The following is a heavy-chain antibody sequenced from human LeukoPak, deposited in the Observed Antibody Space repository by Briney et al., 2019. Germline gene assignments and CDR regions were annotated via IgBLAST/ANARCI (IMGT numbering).Heavy chain of an antibody. J-gene: IGHJ4*02. Sequence: GASVKVSCKASGYTFTSYGIIWVRQSPGQGREGMGWISAYNGNTKYAQKLQGRVTMTTYTSTSTEYMELRSLRSDDTAVYYCARDGPYYYGSGSTGEYDYWGQGTLVTVSS. V-gene: IGHV1-18*01. CDR2: ISAYNGNT. CDR3: ARDGPYYYGSGSTGEYDY. D-gene: IGHD3-10*01. CDR1: GYTFTSYG.